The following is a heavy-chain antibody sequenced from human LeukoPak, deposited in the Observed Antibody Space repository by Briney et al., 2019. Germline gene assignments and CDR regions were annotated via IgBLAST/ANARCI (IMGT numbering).Heavy chain of an antibody. D-gene: IGHD2-15*01. Sequence: GASVKVSCKASGDTFSDYTISWVRQAPGQGLEWMGRVMPFLDVANYAQKFQGRVTITADKSTSTAYVELSSLRSEDTAVYYCARDHCSGGSCLGGHWGQGTLVTVSS. CDR3: ARDHCSGGSCLGGH. CDR1: GDTFSDYT. J-gene: IGHJ4*02. CDR2: VMPFLDVA. V-gene: IGHV1-69*04.